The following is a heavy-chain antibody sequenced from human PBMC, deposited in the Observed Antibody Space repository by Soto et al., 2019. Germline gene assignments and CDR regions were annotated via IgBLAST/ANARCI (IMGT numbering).Heavy chain of an antibody. CDR3: AHSMAYGDASLDLYYFDY. Sequence: SGPTLVKPTQTLTLTCTFSGFSLSTSGVGVGWIRQPPGKALEWLALIYWDDDKRYSPSLKSRLTITKDTSKNQVVLTMTNMDPVDTATYYCAHSMAYGDASLDLYYFDYWGQGTLVTVSS. J-gene: IGHJ4*02. CDR1: GFSLSTSGVG. D-gene: IGHD4-17*01. V-gene: IGHV2-5*02. CDR2: IYWDDDK.